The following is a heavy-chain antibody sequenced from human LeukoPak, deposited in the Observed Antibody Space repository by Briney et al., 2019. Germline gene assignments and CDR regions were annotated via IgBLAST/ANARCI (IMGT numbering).Heavy chain of an antibody. D-gene: IGHD3-3*01. CDR1: GFTFSNYG. CDR3: AKAPQVTARGVVDY. J-gene: IGHJ4*02. CDR2: ISGGGDST. Sequence: GGSLRLSCAASGFTFSNYGMNWVRQAPGKGLEWVSGISGGGDSTDYADSVKGRFTISRDNSKNRLYLQMNSLRVEDTAVYYCAKAPQVTARGVVDYWGQGTLVTVSS. V-gene: IGHV3-23*01.